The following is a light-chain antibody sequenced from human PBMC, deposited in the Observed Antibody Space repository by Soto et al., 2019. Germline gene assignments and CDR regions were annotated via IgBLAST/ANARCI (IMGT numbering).Light chain of an antibody. J-gene: IGKJ4*01. V-gene: IGKV1-16*01. Sequence: DIQMTQSPSSLSASVGDRATITCRASQSISSYLNWYQQKPGKAPKFLIFAASSLQSGTPSRFSGRRSGTEFTLTIASVQPEDFATYYCQQYSSYSPLTFGGGTKVDIK. CDR1: QSISSY. CDR3: QQYSSYSPLT. CDR2: AAS.